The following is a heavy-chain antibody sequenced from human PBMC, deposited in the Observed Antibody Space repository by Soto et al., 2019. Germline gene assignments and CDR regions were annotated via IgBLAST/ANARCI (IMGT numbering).Heavy chain of an antibody. J-gene: IGHJ6*02. Sequence: ASVKVSCKASGYTFTGYYMHWVRQAPGQGLEWMGWINPNSGGTNYAQKFQGRVTMTRDTSISTAYMELSRLRSDDTAVYYCARAVLGYCSSTSCYAPGYYYGMDVWGQGTTVTVSS. CDR3: ARAVLGYCSSTSCYAPGYYYGMDV. CDR2: INPNSGGT. CDR1: GYTFTGYY. D-gene: IGHD2-2*01. V-gene: IGHV1-2*02.